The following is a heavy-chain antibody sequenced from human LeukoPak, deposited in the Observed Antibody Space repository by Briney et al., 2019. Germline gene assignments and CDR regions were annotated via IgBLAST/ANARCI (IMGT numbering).Heavy chain of an antibody. D-gene: IGHD3-10*01. CDR2: IIPIFGTA. V-gene: IGHV1-69*06. Sequence: SVKVSCKASGGTFSSYAISWVRQAPGQGLEGMGGIIPIFGTANYAQKFQGRVTITADKSTSTAYMELSSLRSEDTAVYYCAREARITMVRGVIPTFDYWGQGTLVTVSS. J-gene: IGHJ4*02. CDR1: GGTFSSYA. CDR3: AREARITMVRGVIPTFDY.